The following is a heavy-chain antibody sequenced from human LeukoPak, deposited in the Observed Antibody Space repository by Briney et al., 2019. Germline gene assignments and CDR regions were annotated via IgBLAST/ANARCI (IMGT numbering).Heavy chain of an antibody. CDR2: IWHDGSDK. Sequence: GGSLGLSCAASGFTFSNYGMHWVRQAPGKGLEWVAIIWHDGSDKQYADSVKGRFTVSRDNSKNTLDLQMNSLRVEDTAVYYCARRNGYYLEYWGQGTLVTVSS. D-gene: IGHD2-8*01. CDR1: GFTFSNYG. J-gene: IGHJ4*02. V-gene: IGHV3-33*01. CDR3: ARRNGYYLEY.